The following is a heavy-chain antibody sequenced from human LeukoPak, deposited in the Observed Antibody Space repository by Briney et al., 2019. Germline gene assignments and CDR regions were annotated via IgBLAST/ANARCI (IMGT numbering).Heavy chain of an antibody. CDR1: GFTFGSYW. CDR2: IKQDGSEM. J-gene: IGHJ4*02. D-gene: IGHD3-10*01. V-gene: IGHV3-7*04. Sequence: PGGSLRLSCAASGFTFGSYWMSWVRQAPGKGLEWVANIKQDGSEMSYVASVKGRFIISRDNAENSLYLQMNSLRAEDTAIYYCARDGYATGSHDYWGQGTLVTVSS. CDR3: ARDGYATGSHDY.